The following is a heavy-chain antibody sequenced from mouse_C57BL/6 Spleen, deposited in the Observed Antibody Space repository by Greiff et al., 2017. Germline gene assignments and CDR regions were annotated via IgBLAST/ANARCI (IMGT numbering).Heavy chain of an antibody. Sequence: QVQLQQSGAELARPGASVKLSCTASGYTFTSYGISWVKQRTGQGLEWIGEIYPRSGNTYYNEKFKGKATLTADKSSSTAYRELRSLTSEDSAVYFCANVYSGYRFFDYWGQGTTLTVSS. CDR2: IYPRSGNT. CDR3: ANVYSGYRFFDY. D-gene: IGHD2-3*01. V-gene: IGHV1-81*01. CDR1: GYTFTSYG. J-gene: IGHJ2*01.